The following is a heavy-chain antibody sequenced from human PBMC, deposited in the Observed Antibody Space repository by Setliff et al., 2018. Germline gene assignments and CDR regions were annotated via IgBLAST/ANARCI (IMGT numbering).Heavy chain of an antibody. Sequence: ASVKVSCKASGYTFTSYAMHWVRQAPGQRLEWMGWINAGNGNTKYSQKFQGRVTITRDTSASTAYMELSSLRSEDTAVYYCASLGYCSSTSCWPYYYYGMDVWGEGTTVTVSS. D-gene: IGHD2-2*01. CDR1: GYTFTSYA. V-gene: IGHV1-3*01. J-gene: IGHJ6*04. CDR3: ASLGYCSSTSCWPYYYYGMDV. CDR2: INAGNGNT.